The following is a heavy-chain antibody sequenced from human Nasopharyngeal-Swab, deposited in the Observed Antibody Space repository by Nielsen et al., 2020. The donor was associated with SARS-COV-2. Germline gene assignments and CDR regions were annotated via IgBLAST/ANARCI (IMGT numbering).Heavy chain of an antibody. CDR3: ARLTAMVNRGDYCYGMDV. CDR1: GYTFTSYY. CDR2: INPSGGST. D-gene: IGHD5-18*01. Sequence: ASVKVSCKASGYTFTSYYMHWVRQAPGQGLEWMGIINPSGGSTSYAQKFQGRVTMTRDTSTSTVYMELSSLRSEDTAVYYCARLTAMVNRGDYCYGMDVWGQGTTVTVSS. J-gene: IGHJ6*02. V-gene: IGHV1-46*01.